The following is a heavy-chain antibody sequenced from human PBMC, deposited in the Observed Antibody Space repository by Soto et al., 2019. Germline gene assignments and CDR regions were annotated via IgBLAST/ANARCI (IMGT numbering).Heavy chain of an antibody. D-gene: IGHD3-16*01. V-gene: IGHV1-18*01. CDR2: INTYNGNT. J-gene: IGHJ6*02. CDR3: AMVDVYVTPSPQDV. Sequence: QVQLVQSGAEVKNPGASVKVSCKTSGYIFTNYGIGWARQAPGQGLEWMGWINTYNGNTNYAQNLQGRLTLTTDTSTSTAYMELRSLRSNDTAIYYSAMVDVYVTPSPQDVWGQGTTVNVSS. CDR1: GYIFTNYG.